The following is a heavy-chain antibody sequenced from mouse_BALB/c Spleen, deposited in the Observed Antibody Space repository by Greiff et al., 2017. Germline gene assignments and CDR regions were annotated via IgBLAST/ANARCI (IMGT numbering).Heavy chain of an antibody. CDR2: IWAGGST. J-gene: IGHJ1*01. CDR3: ASLYYGSSYDWYFDV. D-gene: IGHD1-1*01. CDR1: GFSLTSYG. Sequence: VQGVESGPGLVAPSQSLSITCTVSGFSLTSYGVHWVRQPPGKGLEWLGVIWAGGSTNYNSALMSRLSISKDNSKSQVFLKMNSLQTDDTAMYYCASLYYGSSYDWYFDVWGAGTTVTVSS. V-gene: IGHV2-9*02.